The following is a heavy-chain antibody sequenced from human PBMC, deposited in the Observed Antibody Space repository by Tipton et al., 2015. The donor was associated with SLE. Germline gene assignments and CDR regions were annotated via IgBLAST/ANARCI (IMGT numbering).Heavy chain of an antibody. V-gene: IGHV4-34*01. D-gene: IGHD6-13*01. CDR1: GGSFSGYY. Sequence: TLSLTCAVYGGSFSGYYWSWIRQPPGKGLEWIGEINHSGGTNYNPSLKSRVTISVDTSKKQFFLRLSSMTAAETAVYYCAIRDSSSWLFDYWGQGTLVTVSS. J-gene: IGHJ4*02. CDR2: INHSGGT. CDR3: AIRDSSSWLFDY.